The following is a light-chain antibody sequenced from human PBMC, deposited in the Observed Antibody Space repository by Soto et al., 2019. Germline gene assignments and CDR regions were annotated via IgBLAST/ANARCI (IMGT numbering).Light chain of an antibody. Sequence: EIVMTQSPATLSVSPGERATLSCRASQSVSTNLVWYQQKPGQAPRLLIYGASTRATGVPARFSGTGSGTEFTLTISSLQSEDSAVYYCQQYNHWWTFGQGTKVEI. CDR2: GAS. J-gene: IGKJ1*01. CDR3: QQYNHWWT. CDR1: QSVSTN. V-gene: IGKV3-15*01.